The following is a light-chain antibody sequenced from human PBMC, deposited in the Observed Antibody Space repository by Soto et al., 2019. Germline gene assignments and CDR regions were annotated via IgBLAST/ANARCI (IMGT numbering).Light chain of an antibody. CDR2: EVT. Sequence: QSVLTQPASVSGSPGQSITISCTGTSSDVGGYNYVSWYQQHPGEAPKLMIYEVTNRPSGVSNRFSASKSGNTASLTISGLQAEDGADYYCSSYTTRSTYVFGTGTKVTVL. V-gene: IGLV2-14*01. CDR1: SSDVGGYNY. J-gene: IGLJ1*01. CDR3: SSYTTRSTYV.